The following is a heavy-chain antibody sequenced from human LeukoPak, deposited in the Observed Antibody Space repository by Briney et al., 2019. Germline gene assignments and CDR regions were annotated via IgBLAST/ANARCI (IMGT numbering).Heavy chain of an antibody. D-gene: IGHD1-26*01. CDR3: AKDCGSYYRTYDYFDC. Sequence: GGSLRLSCAASGFTFSSYAMSWVRQAPGKGLEWVSAISGSGGSTYYADSVKGRYTISRDNSKNTLYLQMNSLRAEDTAVYYCAKDCGSYYRTYDYFDCWGQGTLVTVSS. V-gene: IGHV3-23*01. CDR2: ISGSGGST. CDR1: GFTFSSYA. J-gene: IGHJ4*02.